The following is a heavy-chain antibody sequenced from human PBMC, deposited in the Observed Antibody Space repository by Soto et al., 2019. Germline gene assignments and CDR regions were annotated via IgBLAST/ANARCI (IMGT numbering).Heavy chain of an antibody. CDR2: ISGSGGST. J-gene: IGHJ6*03. CDR3: ASGFDHDYGDYAAYYYYYYMDV. D-gene: IGHD4-17*01. CDR1: GFTFSSYA. V-gene: IGHV3-23*01. Sequence: PGGSLRLSCAASGFTFSSYAMSWVRQAPGKGLEWVSAISGSGGSTYYADSVKGRFTISRDNAKNTLYLQMNSLRAEDTAVYYCASGFDHDYGDYAAYYYYYYMDVWGKGTTVTVSS.